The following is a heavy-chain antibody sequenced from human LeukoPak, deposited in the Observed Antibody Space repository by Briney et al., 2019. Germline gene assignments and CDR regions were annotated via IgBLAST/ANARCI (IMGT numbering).Heavy chain of an antibody. CDR1: GFTFSSYG. J-gene: IGHJ4*02. D-gene: IGHD5-18*01. Sequence: GGSLRLSCAASGFTFSSYGMHWVRQAPGKGLEWVAFIRYDGSNKYYADSVKGRFTISRDNAKNPLYLQMNSLRAEDTAVYYCAREFPGYSYGYGGDYWGQGTLVTVSS. CDR3: AREFPGYSYGYGGDY. V-gene: IGHV3-30*02. CDR2: IRYDGSNK.